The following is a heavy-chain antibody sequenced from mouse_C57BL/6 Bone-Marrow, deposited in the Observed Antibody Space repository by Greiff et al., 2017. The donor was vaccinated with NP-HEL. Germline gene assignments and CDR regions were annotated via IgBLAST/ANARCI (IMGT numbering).Heavy chain of an antibody. Sequence: EVQLVESGGGLVQPKGSLKLSCAASGFTFNTYAMHWVRQAPGKGLEWVARIRSKSSNYATYYADSVKDRFTISRDDSQSMLYLQMNNLKTEDTAMYYCVRESPLLLRFYAMDYWGQGTSVTVSS. D-gene: IGHD1-1*01. V-gene: IGHV10-3*01. CDR1: GFTFNTYA. CDR3: VRESPLLLRFYAMDY. CDR2: IRSKSSNYAT. J-gene: IGHJ4*01.